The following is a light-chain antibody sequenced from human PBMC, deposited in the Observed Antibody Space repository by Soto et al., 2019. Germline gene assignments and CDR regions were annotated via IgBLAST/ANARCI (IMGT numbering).Light chain of an antibody. V-gene: IGKV1-39*01. Sequence: DIQMTQSPSSLSASVGDRVTITCRASHSISSYLNWYQQKPGKAPKLLIYAASSLQSGVPSRFSGSGSWTDFTLTINSLQPEDFATYYCQQSYSTPVTFGQGTKVEIK. CDR3: QQSYSTPVT. CDR1: HSISSY. J-gene: IGKJ1*01. CDR2: AAS.